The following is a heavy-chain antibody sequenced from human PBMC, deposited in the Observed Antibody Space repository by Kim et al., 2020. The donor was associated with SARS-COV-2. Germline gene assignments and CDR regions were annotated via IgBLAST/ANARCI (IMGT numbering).Heavy chain of an antibody. CDR1: GYIFTNFY. CDR2: VNPTVGNT. V-gene: IGHV1-46*03. CDR3: VRVARKRGVPAQYSGTYIINDAFDL. Sequence: ASVKVSCKASGYIFTNFYIHWVRQAPGQGLEWMGIVNPTVGNTGYAQRFQGRITMTSDTSTSTVYVELSGLRSEDSAVYYCVRVARKRGVPAQYSGTYIINDAFDLWGQGTRVTVSS. J-gene: IGHJ3*01. D-gene: IGHD1-26*01.